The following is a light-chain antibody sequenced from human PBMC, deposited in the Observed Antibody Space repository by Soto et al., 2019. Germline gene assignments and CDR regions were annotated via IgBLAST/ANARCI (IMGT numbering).Light chain of an antibody. CDR3: HQRNK. Sequence: FRKAPANLNFSSWEXGTLSCRASQFLSSYLAWYQQIPGQPPRLLIYDTSNRVTGIPARFSGSRSGTDFTLTISSLEPEDFAVYLCHQRNKFAQGTRLEIK. CDR2: DTS. J-gene: IGKJ5*01. V-gene: IGKV3-11*01. CDR1: QFLSSY.